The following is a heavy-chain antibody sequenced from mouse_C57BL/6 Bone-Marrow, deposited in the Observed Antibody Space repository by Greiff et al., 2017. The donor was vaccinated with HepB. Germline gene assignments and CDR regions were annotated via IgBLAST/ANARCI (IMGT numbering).Heavy chain of an antibody. J-gene: IGHJ3*01. D-gene: IGHD2-2*01. V-gene: IGHV5-4*03. CDR3: ARHGYDSSWFAY. CDR2: ISDGGSYT. CDR1: GFTFSSYA. Sequence: EVKLVESGGGLVKPGGSLKLSCAASGFTFSSYAMSWVRQTPEKRLEWVATISDGGSYTYYPDNVKGRFTISRDNAKNNLYLQMSHLKSEDTAMYYCARHGYDSSWFAYWGQGTLVTVSA.